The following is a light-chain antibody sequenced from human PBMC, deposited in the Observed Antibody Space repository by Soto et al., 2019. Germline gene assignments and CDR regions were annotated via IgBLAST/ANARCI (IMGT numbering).Light chain of an antibody. CDR3: QQYNKWPPYT. CDR2: GAS. CDR1: QSVSSN. J-gene: IGKJ2*01. Sequence: EIVMTQSPATLSASPGERATLSCRASQSVSSNLAWYQQKPGQAPRLLIYGASTRDTGIPARFSGSGSGTEFTLTISSLQSEDFAVYYCQQYNKWPPYTFGQGTKLENK. V-gene: IGKV3-15*01.